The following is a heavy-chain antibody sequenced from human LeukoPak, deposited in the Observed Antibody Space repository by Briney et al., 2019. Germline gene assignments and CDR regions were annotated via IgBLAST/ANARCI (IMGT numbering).Heavy chain of an antibody. J-gene: IGHJ6*02. V-gene: IGHV3-48*03. D-gene: IGHD2-15*01. CDR3: ARAPMRYCSGGSCYSPGMDV. Sequence: GGSPRLSCAASGFTFSSYEMNWVRQAPGKGLEWVSYISSSGSTIYYADSVKGRFTISRDNAKNSLYLQMNSLRAEDTAVYYCARAPMRYCSGGSCYSPGMDVWGQGTTVTVSS. CDR2: ISSSGSTI. CDR1: GFTFSSYE.